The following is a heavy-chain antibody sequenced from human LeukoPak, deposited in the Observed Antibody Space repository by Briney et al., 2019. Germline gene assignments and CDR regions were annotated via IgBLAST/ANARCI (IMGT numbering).Heavy chain of an antibody. J-gene: IGHJ4*02. D-gene: IGHD3-22*01. Sequence: PGGSLRLSCAASGFTFSSYSMNWVRQAPGKGLEGVSYISSSDSSIYYADSVKGRFTISRDNAKNSLYLQMNSLRAEDTAVYYCAREPRSSGYYYFNYWGQGTLVTVSS. CDR3: AREPRSSGYYYFNY. CDR2: ISSSDSSI. V-gene: IGHV3-48*01. CDR1: GFTFSSYS.